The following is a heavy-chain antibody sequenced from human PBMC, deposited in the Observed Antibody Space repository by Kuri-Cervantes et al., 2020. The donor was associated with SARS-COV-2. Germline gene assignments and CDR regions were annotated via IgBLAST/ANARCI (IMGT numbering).Heavy chain of an antibody. CDR2: SNAGNGNT. CDR1: GGTFSSYA. V-gene: IGHV1-3*01. D-gene: IGHD2-21*01. CDR3: YCAPKEGFDS. Sequence: ASVQVSCKASGGTFSSYAISWVRQAPGQRLEWMGWSNAGNGNTKYSQEFQGRVTITRDTSASTAYMELSSLTSEDTAVYYCYCAPKEGFDSWGQGTLVTVSS. J-gene: IGHJ4*02.